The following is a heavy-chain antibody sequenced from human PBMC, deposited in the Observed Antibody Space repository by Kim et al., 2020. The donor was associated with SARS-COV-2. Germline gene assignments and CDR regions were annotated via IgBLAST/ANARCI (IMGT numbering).Heavy chain of an antibody. CDR3: AKDSGRNPFDY. J-gene: IGHJ4*02. V-gene: IGHV1-46*01. CDR2: T. Sequence: TNYAQKSHDRVTMTRETSTSTVYMELSSLRSEDTAVYYCAKDSGRNPFDYWGQGTLVTVSS. D-gene: IGHD1-26*01.